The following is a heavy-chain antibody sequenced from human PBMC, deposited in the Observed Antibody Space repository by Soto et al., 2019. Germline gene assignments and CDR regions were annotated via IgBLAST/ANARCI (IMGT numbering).Heavy chain of an antibody. D-gene: IGHD6-19*01. Sequence: QVQLVQSGAEVKKPGSSVKVSCKASGGTFSSYAISWVRQAPGQGLEWMGGIIPIFGTPNYAQKFKGRGRITADESTSTAYMELSSLRSEDTTVYYCARASVAGTEGHYYSGMDVWGQGNTVTDSS. J-gene: IGHJ6*02. V-gene: IGHV1-69*01. CDR2: IIPIFGTP. CDR3: ARASVAGTEGHYYSGMDV. CDR1: GGTFSSYA.